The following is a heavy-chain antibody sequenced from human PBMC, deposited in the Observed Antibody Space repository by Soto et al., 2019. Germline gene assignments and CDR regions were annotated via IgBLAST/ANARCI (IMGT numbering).Heavy chain of an antibody. V-gene: IGHV4-4*02. Sequence: QMQLQESGPGLVKPSGTLSLTCGVSGGSISSSKWWTWVHQPPGKGPEWIGEMYHSGSTNYNPSLKSRVTISVDKSKNQFSLTLSSVTAADTAVYYCVSQDYNSSTDASFLVNGYFDLWGRGILVTVSS. CDR3: VSQDYNSSTDASFLVNGYFDL. J-gene: IGHJ2*01. D-gene: IGHD6-6*01. CDR2: MYHSGST. CDR1: GGSISSSKW.